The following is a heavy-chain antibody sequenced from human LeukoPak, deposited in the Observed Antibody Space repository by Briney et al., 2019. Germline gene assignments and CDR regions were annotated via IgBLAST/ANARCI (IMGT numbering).Heavy chain of an antibody. V-gene: IGHV1-18*01. CDR3: ASSAIFGVVMFDY. D-gene: IGHD3-3*01. CDR2: ISAYNGNT. J-gene: IGHJ4*02. CDR1: GYTFTSYG. Sequence: ASVKVSCKASGYTFTSYGISWVRQAPGQGLEWMGWISAYNGNTNYAQKLQGRVTMTTDTSISTAYMELSRLRSDDTAVYYCASSAIFGVVMFDYWGQGTLVTVSS.